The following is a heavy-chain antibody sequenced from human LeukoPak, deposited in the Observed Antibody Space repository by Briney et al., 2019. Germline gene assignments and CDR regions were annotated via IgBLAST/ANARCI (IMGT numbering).Heavy chain of an antibody. V-gene: IGHV3-23*01. CDR1: GITLSSYA. CDR2: ISASGGSK. Sequence: GGSLRLSCAASGITLSSYAMNWVPQAPGKGLEWVSTISASGGSKYYFVKGRHTISRDNSNNTLYLQMNSLRAEDTAVYYCAKGYCSSTNCKESFFDYWGQGTLVTVSS. D-gene: IGHD2-2*01. CDR3: AKGYCSSTNCKESFFDY. J-gene: IGHJ4*02.